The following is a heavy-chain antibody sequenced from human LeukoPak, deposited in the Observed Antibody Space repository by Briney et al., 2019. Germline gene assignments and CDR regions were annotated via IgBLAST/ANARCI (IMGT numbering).Heavy chain of an antibody. CDR1: GFTFSSYA. CDR3: ANEGQWLALSFDY. D-gene: IGHD6-19*01. Sequence: SGGSLRLSCAASGFTFSSYAMSWVRQAPGKGLKWVSTISGSGGSTYHADSVKGRFTISRDNSKNTLYLQMNSLRAEDTAVYYCANEGQWLALSFDYWGQGTLVTVSS. V-gene: IGHV3-23*01. CDR2: ISGSGGST. J-gene: IGHJ4*02.